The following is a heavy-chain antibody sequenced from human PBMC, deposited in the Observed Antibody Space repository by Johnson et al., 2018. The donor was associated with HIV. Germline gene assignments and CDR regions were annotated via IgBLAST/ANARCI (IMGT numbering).Heavy chain of an antibody. CDR3: AKDLTYYNFWSGSWGDTFDI. D-gene: IGHD3-3*01. J-gene: IGHJ3*02. V-gene: IGHV3-30-3*01. Sequence: QVQLVESGGGVVQPGRSLRLSCAASGFTFSSYAMHWVRQAPGKGLEWVAVISYDGSNKYYADSVKGRFTISRDNSKNTFYLQMNSLRAADTAIYFCAKDLTYYNFWSGSWGDTFDIWGQGTMVTVSS. CDR2: ISYDGSNK. CDR1: GFTFSSYA.